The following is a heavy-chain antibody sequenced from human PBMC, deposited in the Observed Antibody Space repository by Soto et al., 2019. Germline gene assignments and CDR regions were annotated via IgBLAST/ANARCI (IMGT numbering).Heavy chain of an antibody. D-gene: IGHD2-15*01. CDR3: VVVVAATLYGMDV. V-gene: IGHV3-64D*08. Sequence: GGSLRLSCSASGFTFSSYAMHWVRQAPGKGLEYVSAISSNGGSTYYADSVKGRFTISRDNSKNTLYLQMSSLRAEDTAVYYCVVVVAATLYGMDVWGQGTTVTVSS. CDR1: GFTFSSYA. CDR2: ISSNGGST. J-gene: IGHJ6*02.